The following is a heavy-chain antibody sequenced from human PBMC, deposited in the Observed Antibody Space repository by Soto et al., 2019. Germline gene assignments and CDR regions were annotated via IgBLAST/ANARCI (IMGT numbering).Heavy chain of an antibody. J-gene: IGHJ4*02. V-gene: IGHV1-69*13. Sequence: ASVKVSCKASGGTFSSYAISWVRQAPGQGLEWIGGIIPIFGTANYAQKFQGRVTITADESTSTAYMELSSLRSEDTAVYYCASGGAYDFWSGYSDWGQGTLVTVSS. CDR1: GGTFSSYA. D-gene: IGHD3-3*01. CDR3: ASGGAYDFWSGYSD. CDR2: IIPIFGTA.